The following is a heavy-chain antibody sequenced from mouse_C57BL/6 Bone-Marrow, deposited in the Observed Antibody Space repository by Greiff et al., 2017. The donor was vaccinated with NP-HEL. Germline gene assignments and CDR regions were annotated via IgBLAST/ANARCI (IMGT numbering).Heavy chain of an antibody. CDR3: VYYAMDY. CDR1: GYTFTDYE. V-gene: IGHV1-15*01. J-gene: IGHJ4*01. CDR2: IDPETGGT. Sequence: QVPLKQSGAELVRPGASVTLSCKASGYTFTDYEMHWVKQTPVHGLEWIGAIDPETGGTAYNQKFKGKAILTADKSSSTAYMELRSLTSEDSAVYYCVYYAMDYWGQGTSVTVSS.